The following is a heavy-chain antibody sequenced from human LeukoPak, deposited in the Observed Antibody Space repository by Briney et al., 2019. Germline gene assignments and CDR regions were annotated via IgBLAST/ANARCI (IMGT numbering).Heavy chain of an antibody. Sequence: ASVKVSCKASGYTFTGYYMHWVRQAPGQGLEWMGWINPNSGGTNYAQKFQGWVTMTRDTSISTAYMELSRLRSDDAAVYYCARDPGNEGFDYWGQGTLVTVSS. CDR1: GYTFTGYY. J-gene: IGHJ4*02. CDR3: ARDPGNEGFDY. CDR2: INPNSGGT. D-gene: IGHD4-23*01. V-gene: IGHV1-2*04.